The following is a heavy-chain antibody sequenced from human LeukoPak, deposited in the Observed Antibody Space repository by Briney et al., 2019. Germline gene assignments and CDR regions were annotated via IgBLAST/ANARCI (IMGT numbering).Heavy chain of an antibody. D-gene: IGHD2-2*02. CDR2: ISSSGSTI. V-gene: IGHV3-11*01. CDR3: ARTPTAYCSSTSCYTDY. J-gene: IGHJ4*02. Sequence: GGSLRLSCAASGFTFSDYYMSWIRQAPGKGLEWVSYISSSGSTIYCADSVKGRFTISRDNAKNSLYLQMNSLRAEDTAVYYCARTPTAYCSSTSCYTDYWGQGTLVTVSS. CDR1: GFTFSDYY.